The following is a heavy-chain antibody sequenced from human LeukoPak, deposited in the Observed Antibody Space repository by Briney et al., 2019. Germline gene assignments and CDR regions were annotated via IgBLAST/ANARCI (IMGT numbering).Heavy chain of an antibody. D-gene: IGHD3-10*01. V-gene: IGHV4-4*07. CDR1: GVSISSYY. CDR3: AKSNGYGLVDI. Sequence: PSETPSLTCTVSGVSISSYYWSWIRQLAGKGLEWIGRIHTSGSTNYNPSLKSRITISLDTSRNQFSLKLNSVTAADTAVYYCAKSNGYGLVDIWGQGTMVTVSS. CDR2: IHTSGST. J-gene: IGHJ3*02.